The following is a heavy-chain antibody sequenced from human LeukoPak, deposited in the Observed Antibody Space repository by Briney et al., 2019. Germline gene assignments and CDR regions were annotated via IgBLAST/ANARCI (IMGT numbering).Heavy chain of an antibody. J-gene: IGHJ4*02. D-gene: IGHD5-24*01. Sequence: PGGSLRLSCAASGFTFSSYSMTWVRQAPGKGLEWVSSISSSSSYIYYADSVKGRFTISRDNAKNSLYLQMNSLRAEDTAVYYCASVTKMATIMGPIGDWGQGTLVTVSS. CDR2: ISSSSSYI. CDR1: GFTFSSYS. CDR3: ASVTKMATIMGPIGD. V-gene: IGHV3-21*01.